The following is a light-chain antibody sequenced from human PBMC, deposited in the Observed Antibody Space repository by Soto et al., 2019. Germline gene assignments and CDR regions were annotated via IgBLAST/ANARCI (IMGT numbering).Light chain of an antibody. J-gene: IGKJ1*01. V-gene: IGKV3-15*01. CDR3: QQYNQWRT. Sequence: EIVMTQSPATLSVSPGERATLSCRASESVSSNLAWYQQKPGQAPRLLIYGASTRATGIPARISGSGSGTEFTLTISSLQSEDFAVYYCQQYNQWRTFGQGTKVEVK. CDR2: GAS. CDR1: ESVSSN.